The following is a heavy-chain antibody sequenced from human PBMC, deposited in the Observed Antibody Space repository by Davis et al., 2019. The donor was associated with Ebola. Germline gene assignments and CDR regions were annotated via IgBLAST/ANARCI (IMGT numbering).Heavy chain of an antibody. J-gene: IGHJ2*01. Sequence: AASVKVSCKASGYTFTSYGISWVRQAPGQGLEWMGWISAYNGNTNYAQKLQGRVTMTTDTSTSTAYMELRSLRSDDTAVYYCARDGLGYSSSWFGDYWGRGTLVTVSS. CDR1: GYTFTSYG. CDR3: ARDGLGYSSSWFGDY. D-gene: IGHD6-13*01. V-gene: IGHV1-18*01. CDR2: ISAYNGNT.